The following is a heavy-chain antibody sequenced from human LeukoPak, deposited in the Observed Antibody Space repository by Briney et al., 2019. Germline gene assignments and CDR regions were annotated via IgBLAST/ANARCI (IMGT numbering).Heavy chain of an antibody. CDR1: GGSITSDNYY. J-gene: IGHJ4*02. CDR3: ARHPTKRELRLSLDY. CDR2: IYYSGNT. D-gene: IGHD1-7*01. V-gene: IGHV4-39*01. Sequence: SETLSLTCTVSGGSITSDNYYWGWIRQPPGKGLEWIGSIYYSGNTYYNPSLKSRVVISVDTSKNQFSLNMNSVTAADTAVYYCARHPTKRELRLSLDYWGQGTLVTVSS.